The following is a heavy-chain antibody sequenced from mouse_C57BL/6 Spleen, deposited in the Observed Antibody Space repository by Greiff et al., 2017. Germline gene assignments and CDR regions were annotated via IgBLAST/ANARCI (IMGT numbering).Heavy chain of an antibody. J-gene: IGHJ1*03. CDR3: ARTGGWLLYWYFDV. CDR1: GFTFSSYA. V-gene: IGHV5-4*01. Sequence: EVQRVESGGGLVKPGGSLKLSCAASGFTFSSYAMSWVRQTPEKRLEWVATISDGGSYTYYPDNVKGRFTISRDNAKNNLYLQMSHLKSEDTAMYYCARTGGWLLYWYFDVWGTGTTVTVSS. D-gene: IGHD2-3*01. CDR2: ISDGGSYT.